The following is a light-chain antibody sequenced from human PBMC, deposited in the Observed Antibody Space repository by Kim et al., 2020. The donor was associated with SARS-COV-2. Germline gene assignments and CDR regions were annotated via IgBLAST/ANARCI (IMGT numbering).Light chain of an antibody. V-gene: IGKV3-11*01. Sequence: LSQGERATLSCSASHGVSGQLAWYQQTPGQAPRLLIYDASNRATGIPARFSGSGSGTDFTLTISSLEPEDFAVYYCQQRRNWPVTFGQGTKVDIK. CDR2: DAS. CDR1: HGVSGQ. J-gene: IGKJ1*01. CDR3: QQRRNWPVT.